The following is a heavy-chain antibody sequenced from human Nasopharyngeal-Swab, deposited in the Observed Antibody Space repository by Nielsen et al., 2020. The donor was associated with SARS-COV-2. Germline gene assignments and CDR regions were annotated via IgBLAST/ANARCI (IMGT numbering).Heavy chain of an antibody. D-gene: IGHD4/OR15-4a*01. CDR2: ISYDGSNE. J-gene: IGHJ4*02. CDR1: GFTFSNSG. CDR3: AKDVHADYGGIDY. Sequence: GGSLRLSYAASGFTFSNSGMDWVRQAPGQGLEWVAVISYDGSNEYYGDSVKGRFTISRDNSKNTLYLQMNSLRVDDTAVYYCAKDVHADYGGIDYWGQGILVTVSS. V-gene: IGHV3-30*18.